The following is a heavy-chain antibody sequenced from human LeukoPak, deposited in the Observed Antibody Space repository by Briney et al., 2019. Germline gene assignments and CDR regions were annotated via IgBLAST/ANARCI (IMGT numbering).Heavy chain of an antibody. J-gene: IGHJ3*02. D-gene: IGHD3-22*01. CDR1: GGPFSGYY. Sequence: PSETLSLTCAVYGGPFSGYYWTWIRQPPGKRLEQIGELNHRGSTNYNPSLKSRVTISIDTSKTQFALKLSSVSAAGTAVYYCANLGPYSYDSSRYEGFDIWGQGTMVTVSS. CDR3: ANLGPYSYDSSRYEGFDI. V-gene: IGHV4-34*01. CDR2: LNHRGST.